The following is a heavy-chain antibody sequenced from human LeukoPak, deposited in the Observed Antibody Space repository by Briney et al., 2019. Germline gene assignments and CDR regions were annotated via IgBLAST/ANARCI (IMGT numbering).Heavy chain of an antibody. J-gene: IGHJ6*03. Sequence: SETLSLTCTVSGGSISSYYWSWIRQPPGKGLEWIGYIYYSGSTNYNPSLKSRVTISVDTSKNQFSLKLSSVTAADTAVYYCARVGSYGFSYYYYYMDVWGKGTTVTITS. D-gene: IGHD1-26*01. CDR3: ARVGSYGFSYYYYYMDV. CDR1: GGSISSYY. V-gene: IGHV4-59*01. CDR2: IYYSGST.